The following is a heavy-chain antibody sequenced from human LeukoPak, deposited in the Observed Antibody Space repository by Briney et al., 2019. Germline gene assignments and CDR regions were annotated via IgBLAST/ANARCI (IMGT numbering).Heavy chain of an antibody. CDR3: ARDLVDYYDTPAGMDV. CDR2: IRYDGGNK. Sequence: GGSLRLSCAASGFTFSSYGMHWVRQAPGKGLEWVAFIRYDGGNKYYADSVKGRFTISRDNAKNSLYLQMDSLRAEDTAVYYCARDLVDYYDTPAGMDVWGQGTTVTVSS. V-gene: IGHV3-30*02. CDR1: GFTFSSYG. D-gene: IGHD3-22*01. J-gene: IGHJ6*02.